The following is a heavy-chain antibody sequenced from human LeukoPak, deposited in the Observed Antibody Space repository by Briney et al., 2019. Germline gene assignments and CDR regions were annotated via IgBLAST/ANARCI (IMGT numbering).Heavy chain of an antibody. J-gene: IGHJ4*02. V-gene: IGHV3-23*01. CDR3: AKVATWTYFDY. Sequence: GGSLRLSCAASEVTFSSYAMSWVRQAPGKGLEWVSAISGSGDSTYYADSVEGRFTISRDNSKNTVYLQMNSLRADDTAVYYCAKVATWTYFDYWGQGTLVTVSS. CDR1: EVTFSSYA. CDR2: ISGSGDST. D-gene: IGHD3/OR15-3a*01.